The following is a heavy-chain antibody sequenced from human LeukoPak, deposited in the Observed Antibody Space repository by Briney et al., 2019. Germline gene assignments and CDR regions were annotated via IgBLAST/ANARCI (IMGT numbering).Heavy chain of an antibody. Sequence: PGGSLRLSCAASGLTFSIYAIHWVRQAPGKGLEWVAVISHDGSTKYYADSVRGRFTISRDNSKNTLYLQMDSLGAEDTAVYYCARAVVGKEDLDYWGQGTLVTVSS. CDR3: ARAVVGKEDLDY. D-gene: IGHD6-19*01. CDR1: GLTFSIYA. J-gene: IGHJ4*02. CDR2: ISHDGSTK. V-gene: IGHV3-30*04.